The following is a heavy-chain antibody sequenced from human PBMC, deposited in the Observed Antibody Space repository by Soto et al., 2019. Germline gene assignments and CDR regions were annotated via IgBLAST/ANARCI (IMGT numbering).Heavy chain of an antibody. CDR3: ARDSRLDV. J-gene: IGHJ6*02. CDR2: IRGSSSEM. CDR1: GFIFSSYS. Sequence: PGGSLRLSCAASGFIFSSYSMNWVRQAPGKGLELVSSIRGSSSEMFYADSVKGRFTISRENAKKSLYLQMNSLTAEDTAVYYCARDSRLDVWGQGTTVTVSS. V-gene: IGHV3-21*01.